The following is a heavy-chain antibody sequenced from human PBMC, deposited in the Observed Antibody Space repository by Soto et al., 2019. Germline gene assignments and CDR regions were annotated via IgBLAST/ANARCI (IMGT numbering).Heavy chain of an antibody. CDR1: GWSFSGYD. J-gene: IGHJ4*02. D-gene: IGHD2-8*02. CDR2: INHSGSS. CDR3: ARDKITGLFDY. V-gene: IGHV4-34*01. Sequence: SETLSLTCAVYGWSFSGYDWTWIRQPPGTGLEWIGEINHSGSSNYIPSLKSRVTISVDTSKNQFSLKLTSVTAADTAVYYCARDKITGLFDYWGQGTLVTVSS.